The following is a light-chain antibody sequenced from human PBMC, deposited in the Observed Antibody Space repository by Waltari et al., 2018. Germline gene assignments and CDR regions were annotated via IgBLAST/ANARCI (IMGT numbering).Light chain of an antibody. CDR1: ENIYSF. CDR2: AAS. CDR3: QTVMTYPYT. V-gene: IGKV1-9*01. J-gene: IGKJ2*01. Sequence: DIQLTQSPSFLSAYVGDTVTITCRASENIYSFLTWYQEKPGEAPKVLIYAASTPQSGVSSMFSCRGSGTDFSLTISSLQPEDFAAYYCQTVMTYPYTCGQGTKLEIK.